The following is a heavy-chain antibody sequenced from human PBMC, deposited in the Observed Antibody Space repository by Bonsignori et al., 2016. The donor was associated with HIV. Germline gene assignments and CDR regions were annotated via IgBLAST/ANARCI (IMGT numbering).Heavy chain of an antibody. Sequence: WIRQPPGKALEWLARIDWDDDKFSSTSLKTRLTISKDTSKNQVVLTMTNMDPVDTATYYCARIRGYYDSTGYYYGSYFDYWGQGTLVTVSS. CDR3: ARIRGYYDSTGYYYGSYFDY. J-gene: IGHJ4*02. D-gene: IGHD3-22*01. CDR2: IDWDDDK. V-gene: IGHV2-70*04.